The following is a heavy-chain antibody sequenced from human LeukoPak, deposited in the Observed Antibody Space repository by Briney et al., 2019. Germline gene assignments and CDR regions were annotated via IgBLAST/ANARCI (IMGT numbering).Heavy chain of an antibody. V-gene: IGHV1-2*02. Sequence: ASVKVSCKASGYTFTDYYMHWVRQAPGQGLEWMGWINPKSGDTRYAQKFQGRVTMTRDTSITTAYMDLSSLRSDDTAVYYCAREWDYYAFWGQGALVTVSS. CDR3: AREWDYYAF. CDR1: GYTFTDYY. CDR2: INPKSGDT. J-gene: IGHJ4*02.